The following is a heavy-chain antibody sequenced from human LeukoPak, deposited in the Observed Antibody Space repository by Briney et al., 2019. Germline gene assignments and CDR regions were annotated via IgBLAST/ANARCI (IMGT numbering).Heavy chain of an antibody. CDR2: IYHSGST. CDR3: ARVEADYYYYGMDV. J-gene: IGHJ6*02. Sequence: SGTLSLTCAVSGGSISSSNWWSWVRQPPGKGLEWIGEIYHSGSTNYNPSLKSRVTISVDKSKNQFSLKLSSVTAADTAVYYCARVEADYYYYGMDVWGQGTTVTVPS. CDR1: GGSISSSNW. V-gene: IGHV4-4*02. D-gene: IGHD3-3*01.